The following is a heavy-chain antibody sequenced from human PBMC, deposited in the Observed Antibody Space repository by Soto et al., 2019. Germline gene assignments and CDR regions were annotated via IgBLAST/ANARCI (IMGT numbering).Heavy chain of an antibody. CDR1: GFTFSSYA. CDR2: ISGSGGST. CDR3: AKDPIYYYDSSGSPPADY. V-gene: IGHV3-23*01. D-gene: IGHD3-22*01. Sequence: GGSLRLSCAASGFTFSSYAMSWVRQAPGKGLEWVSAISGSGGSTYYADSVKGRFTISRDNSKNTLYLQMNSLRAEDTAVYYCAKDPIYYYDSSGSPPADYWGQGTLVTVSS. J-gene: IGHJ4*02.